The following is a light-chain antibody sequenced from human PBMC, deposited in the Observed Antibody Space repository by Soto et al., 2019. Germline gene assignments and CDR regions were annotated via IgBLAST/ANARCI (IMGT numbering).Light chain of an antibody. CDR2: EVS. J-gene: IGLJ2*01. CDR1: SSDIGGYNY. CDR3: SSYTTSGTYVV. V-gene: IGLV2-14*01. Sequence: QSALTQPASVSGSPGQSITISCTGTSSDIGGYNYVSWYQQPPGKAPKLIIYEVSNRPSGVFNRFSGSKSGNTASLTISGLQTEDEADYYCSSYTTSGTYVVFGGGTKVTVL.